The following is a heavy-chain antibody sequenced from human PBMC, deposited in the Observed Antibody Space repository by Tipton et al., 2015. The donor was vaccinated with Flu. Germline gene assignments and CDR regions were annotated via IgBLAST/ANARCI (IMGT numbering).Heavy chain of an antibody. V-gene: IGHV4-59*01. CDR2: ISYTGRP. J-gene: IGHJ6*02. D-gene: IGHD2-21*01. CDR1: DGSITGYY. CDR3: ARGVIRGDHSYGFDV. Sequence: TLSLTCTVSDGSITGYYWSWIRRPPGKGLEYIGFISYTGRPNYNPSLKSRLAISLDASSHQSSLRLRSVSAADSAVYYCARGVIRGDHSYGFDVWGQGTTVTVSS.